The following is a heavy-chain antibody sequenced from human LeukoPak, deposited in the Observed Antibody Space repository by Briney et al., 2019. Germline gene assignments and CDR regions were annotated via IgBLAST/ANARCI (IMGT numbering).Heavy chain of an antibody. CDR3: ARSRGPTVTTWDY. CDR1: GGSISSRSYS. J-gene: IGHJ4*02. CDR2: MSYSGST. Sequence: PAETLSLTCTLSGGSISSRSYSWGWLRQPPGRGLEWVGYMSYSGSTYKNPSLKSRATISVDTSKNQFSLMLSSVTAADTAVYFCARSRGPTVTTWDYWGQGALVTVSS. V-gene: IGHV4-39*07. D-gene: IGHD4-17*01.